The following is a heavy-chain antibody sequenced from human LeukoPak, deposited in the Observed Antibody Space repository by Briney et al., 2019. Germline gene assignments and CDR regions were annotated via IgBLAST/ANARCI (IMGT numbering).Heavy chain of an antibody. J-gene: IGHJ6*02. D-gene: IGHD2-21*02. Sequence: RGGSLRLSCAASGFTFSSYAMSWVRQAPGKGLEWVSAISGSGGSTYYADSVKGRFTISRDNSKNTLYLQMNSLRAEDTAVYYCVHCGGDCYPCCGMDVWGQGTTVTVSS. CDR2: ISGSGGST. CDR1: GFTFSSYA. CDR3: VHCGGDCYPCCGMDV. V-gene: IGHV3-23*01.